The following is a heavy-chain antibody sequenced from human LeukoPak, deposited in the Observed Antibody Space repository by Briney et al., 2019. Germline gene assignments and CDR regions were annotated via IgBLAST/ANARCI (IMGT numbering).Heavy chain of an antibody. J-gene: IGHJ4*02. V-gene: IGHV3-7*01. Sequence: GGSLRLSCAASGFTFGSYWMSWVRQAPGKGLEWVANIKQDGSEKYYVDSVKGRFTISRDNAKNSLYLQMNSLRAEDTAVYYCARAPKYCSGGSCYLSYWGQGTLVTVSS. CDR1: GFTFGSYW. D-gene: IGHD2-15*01. CDR3: ARAPKYCSGGSCYLSY. CDR2: IKQDGSEK.